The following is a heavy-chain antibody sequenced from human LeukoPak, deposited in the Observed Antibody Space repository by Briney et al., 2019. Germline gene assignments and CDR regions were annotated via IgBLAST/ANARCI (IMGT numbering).Heavy chain of an antibody. D-gene: IGHD7-27*01. Sequence: PGGSLRLSCAASGFTFSSYEMNWVRQAPGKGLEWVSYISSSGSTIYYADSVKGRFTISRDNSKNTVFLQMNSLRAEDTAVYYCAKDRLTSRGTKLGYWGQGTLVTVSS. CDR2: ISSSGSTI. CDR1: GFTFSSYE. CDR3: AKDRLTSRGTKLGY. V-gene: IGHV3-48*03. J-gene: IGHJ4*02.